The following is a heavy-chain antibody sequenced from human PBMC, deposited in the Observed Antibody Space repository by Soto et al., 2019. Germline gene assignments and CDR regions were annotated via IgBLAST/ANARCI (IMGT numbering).Heavy chain of an antibody. J-gene: IGHJ4*02. D-gene: IGHD5-18*01. V-gene: IGHV1-69*01. CDR3: TSGGRGDTSAPRYDFDY. CDR1: GGSFSSNP. Sequence: QVQLVQSGSEVKKPGSSVKVSCKASGGSFSSNPISWVRQAPGQGLEWMAGIIPIFATVHYAQKFQGRVTITADESTSTAYLELTSLSSEETAVYFCTSGGRGDTSAPRYDFDYWRQGTLVTVSS. CDR2: IIPIFATV.